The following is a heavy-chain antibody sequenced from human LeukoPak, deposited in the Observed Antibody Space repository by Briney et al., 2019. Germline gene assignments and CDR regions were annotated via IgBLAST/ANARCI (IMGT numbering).Heavy chain of an antibody. J-gene: IGHJ5*02. CDR1: GFTFSSYW. V-gene: IGHV3-7*01. Sequence: GGSLRLSCAASGFTFSSYWMSWVRQAPGKGLEWVANIKQDGSEKYYVDSVKGRFTISRDNAKNSLYLQMNSLRAEDSAVYYCARLGYQLLNNWFDPWGQGTLVTVSS. D-gene: IGHD2-2*01. CDR3: ARLGYQLLNNWFDP. CDR2: IKQDGSEK.